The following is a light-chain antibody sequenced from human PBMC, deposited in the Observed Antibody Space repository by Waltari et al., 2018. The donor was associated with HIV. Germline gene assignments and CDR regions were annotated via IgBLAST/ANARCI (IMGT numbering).Light chain of an antibody. J-gene: IGLJ2*01. V-gene: IGLV3-19*01. CDR2: GKN. CDR1: SLRSYY. Sequence: SSELTQDPAVSVALGQTVRITCQGDSLRSYYASWYQQKPGQAPVLVIFGKNDRPSGIPDRVSGSDSGNTASLTITGAQAEYEADYYCNSRDSSGNHVVFGGGTKLTVL. CDR3: NSRDSSGNHVV.